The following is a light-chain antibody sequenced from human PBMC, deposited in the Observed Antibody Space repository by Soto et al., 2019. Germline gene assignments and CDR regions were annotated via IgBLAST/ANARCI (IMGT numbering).Light chain of an antibody. CDR1: SSDVGAYNY. CDR2: EVS. CDR3: SSYTTTSTLV. Sequence: QSALTQPASVSGSPGQSITISCTGTSSDVGAYNYVSWYQQHPGKAPKLIIYEVSNRPSGVSNRFSGSKSGNTASLTISGLQGEDEADYYCSSYTTTSTLVFGTGTKLTVL. V-gene: IGLV2-14*01. J-gene: IGLJ1*01.